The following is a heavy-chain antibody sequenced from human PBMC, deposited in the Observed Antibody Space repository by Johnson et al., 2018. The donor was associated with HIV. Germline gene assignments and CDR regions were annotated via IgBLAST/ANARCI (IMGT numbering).Heavy chain of an antibody. CDR2: ISWTSGTI. D-gene: IGHD1-26*01. CDR1: GFTFDDYA. J-gene: IGHJ3*02. V-gene: IGHV3-9*01. CDR3: SKDLINSGIDPQAFDI. Sequence: LVESGGGLVQPGGSLRLSCAASGFTFDDYAMHWVRQAPGKGLEWVSGISWTSGTIGYAASVKCRFTISRDNAKNSLFLQMNSLRAEDTALYYCSKDLINSGIDPQAFDIWGQGTMVSVSS.